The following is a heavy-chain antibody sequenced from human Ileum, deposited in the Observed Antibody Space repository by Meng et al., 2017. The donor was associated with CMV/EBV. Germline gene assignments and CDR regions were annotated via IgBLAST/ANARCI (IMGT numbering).Heavy chain of an antibody. J-gene: IGHJ4*02. CDR2: INWDGTNT. CDR1: GFTFDDYS. CDR3: ARDGH. V-gene: IGHV3-43*01. Sequence: EVQLVESGGLVVQPGGSLRLFCAASGFTFDDYSMHWVRQRPGKGLEWISIINWDGTNTDYADSVRGRFTISRDNSRNSLYLEMNSLRTEDTAFYFCARDGHWGQGTLVTVSS.